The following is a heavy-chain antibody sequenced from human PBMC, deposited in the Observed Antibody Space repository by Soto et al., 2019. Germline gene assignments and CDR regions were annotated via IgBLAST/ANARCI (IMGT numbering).Heavy chain of an antibody. V-gene: IGHV1-69*12. J-gene: IGHJ4*02. CDR1: GGTFTNYA. CDR3: ARGSSGWYYFDY. Sequence: QVQLVQSGAEVKKPGSSVKVFCKASGGTFTNYAVSWVRQAPGQGLEWMGGIIPVFGTANYAQKLQGRVTIXAXXYTSTTYMDLTSLRSDDTAVYYCARGSSGWYYFDYWGQGTLITVSS. CDR2: IIPVFGTA. D-gene: IGHD6-19*01.